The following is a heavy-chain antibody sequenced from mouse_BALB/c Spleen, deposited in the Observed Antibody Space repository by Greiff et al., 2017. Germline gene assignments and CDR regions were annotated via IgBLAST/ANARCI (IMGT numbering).Heavy chain of an antibody. Sequence: LQQSGSELVRPGASVKLSCKASGYTFTSYWMHWVKQRPGQGLEWIGNIYPGSGSTNYDEKFKSKATLTVDTSSSTAYMQLSSLTSEDSAVYYCTRGDDYGFAYWGQGTLVTVSA. CDR1: GYTFTSYW. J-gene: IGHJ3*01. CDR3: TRGDDYGFAY. CDR2: IYPGSGST. D-gene: IGHD2-4*01. V-gene: IGHV1S22*01.